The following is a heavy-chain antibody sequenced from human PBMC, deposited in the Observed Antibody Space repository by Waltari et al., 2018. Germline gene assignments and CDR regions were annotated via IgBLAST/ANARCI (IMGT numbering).Heavy chain of an antibody. CDR1: GYRFSDYW. J-gene: IGHJ5*02. V-gene: IGHV5-51*01. D-gene: IGHD1-26*01. Sequence: EAQLVQSGAEVKKPGESLKISCKGSGYRFSDYWIGWVRQMPGKGLEWMGIIYPWDSNTRYSPPFQGKVTMSADKSISTAYLQWSSLKASDTAIYYCARFSGPLLAHNWFDPWGQGTLVTVSS. CDR2: IYPWDSNT. CDR3: ARFSGPLLAHNWFDP.